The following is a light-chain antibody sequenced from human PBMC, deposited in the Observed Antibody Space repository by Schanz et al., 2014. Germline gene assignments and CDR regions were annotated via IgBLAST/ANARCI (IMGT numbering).Light chain of an antibody. CDR1: QSVLYS. Sequence: DIVMTQSPDSLAVSLGERATINCRSSQSVLYSLVWYQQKPGQPPQVLIYWASTRESGVPDRFSGSGSGTDFNLTISSLQAEDVAVYFCQQYYSTPTFGQGTRLEIK. CDR3: QQYYSTPT. CDR2: WAS. V-gene: IGKV4-1*01. J-gene: IGKJ5*01.